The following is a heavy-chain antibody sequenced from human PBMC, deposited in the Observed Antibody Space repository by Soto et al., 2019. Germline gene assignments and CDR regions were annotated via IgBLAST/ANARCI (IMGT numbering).Heavy chain of an antibody. CDR3: ARGGRRSPGMDV. Sequence: QVQLQESGPGLVKPSQTLSLTCTVSGGSISSGGYYWSWIRQHPGKGLEWIGYIYYSGSTYYNPSRKSGVTISVDTSKNQFSLKLSSVTAADTAVYYCARGGRRSPGMDVWGQGTTVTVSS. CDR1: GGSISSGGYY. V-gene: IGHV4-31*03. CDR2: IYYSGST. J-gene: IGHJ6*02.